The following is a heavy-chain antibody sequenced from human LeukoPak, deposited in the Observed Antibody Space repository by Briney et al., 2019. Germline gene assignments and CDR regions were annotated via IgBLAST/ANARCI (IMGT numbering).Heavy chain of an antibody. J-gene: IGHJ4*02. D-gene: IGHD3-10*01. CDR2: ISFSGGST. Sequence: GGSLRLSCEVSGFTFSSYDMNWVRQAPGKGLEWVSAISFSGGSTYYADSVKGRFTISRDNSKNTLYLQMNGLRGEDTGVYHCAKLSRGSETGLWGQGTLVTVSS. V-gene: IGHV3-23*01. CDR3: AKLSRGSETGL. CDR1: GFTFSSYD.